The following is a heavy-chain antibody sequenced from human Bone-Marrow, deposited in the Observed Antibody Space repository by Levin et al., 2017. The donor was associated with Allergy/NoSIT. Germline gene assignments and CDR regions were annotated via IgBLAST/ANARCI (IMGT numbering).Heavy chain of an antibody. Sequence: SQTLSLTCNVSRDSITTSKNYWAWIRQPPGKGLEWIGHIFYSGSTHYNPSLKSRVTISADTSKNQFSLRLTSVTAADTAVYYCARQGYNSGVFRGFDSWGQGALVTVSS. V-gene: IGHV4-39*01. CDR1: RDSITTSKNY. CDR3: ARQGYNSGVFRGFDS. D-gene: IGHD5-12*01. J-gene: IGHJ4*02. CDR2: IFYSGST.